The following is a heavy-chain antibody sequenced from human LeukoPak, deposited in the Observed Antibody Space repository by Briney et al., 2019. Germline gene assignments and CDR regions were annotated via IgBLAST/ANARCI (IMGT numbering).Heavy chain of an antibody. D-gene: IGHD3-16*02. V-gene: IGHV3-23*01. CDR2: ISGSGSGGST. J-gene: IGHJ4*02. Sequence: GGSLRLSCAASGFTFSSSAMSWVRQAPGKGLEWVSNISGSGSGGSTYYADSVKGRFTISRDNSKNTLYLQMNSLRAEDTAVYYCAKQYDYVWGSYPLEFSDYWGQGTLVTVSS. CDR3: AKQYDYVWGSYPLEFSDY. CDR1: GFTFSSSA.